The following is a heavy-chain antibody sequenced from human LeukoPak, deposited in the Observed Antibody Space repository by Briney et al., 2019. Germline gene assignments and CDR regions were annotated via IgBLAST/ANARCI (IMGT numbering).Heavy chain of an antibody. CDR1: GGTFSSYA. D-gene: IGHD5-18*01. CDR3: ARGDNSYGVDY. Sequence: ASVKVSCKASGGTFSSYAISWVRQAPGQGLEWMGRIIPILGIANYAQKFQGRVTIAADKSTSTAYMELSSLRSEDTAVYYCARGDNSYGVDYWGQGTLVTVSS. V-gene: IGHV1-69*04. J-gene: IGHJ4*02. CDR2: IIPILGIA.